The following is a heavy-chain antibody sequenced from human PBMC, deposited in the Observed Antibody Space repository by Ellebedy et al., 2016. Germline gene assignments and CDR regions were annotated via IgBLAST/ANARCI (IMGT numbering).Heavy chain of an antibody. Sequence: GESLKISCAASGFTFSSYGMHWVRQAPGKGLEWVAVISYDGSNKYYADSVKGRFTISRDNSKNTLYLQMNSLRAEDTAVYYCARDPPKREYSSSWYARESTYGMDVWGQGTTVTVSS. CDR1: GFTFSSYG. D-gene: IGHD6-13*01. V-gene: IGHV3-30*03. CDR2: ISYDGSNK. J-gene: IGHJ6*02. CDR3: ARDPPKREYSSSWYARESTYGMDV.